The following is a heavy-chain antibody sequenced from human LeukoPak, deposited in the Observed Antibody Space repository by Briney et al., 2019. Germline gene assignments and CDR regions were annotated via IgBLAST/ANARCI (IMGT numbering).Heavy chain of an antibody. J-gene: IGHJ4*02. Sequence: SETLSLTCTVSGGSISSSSYYWGWIRQPPVKRLEWIGRIYYSGSTYYNPSLKSPVTISVDKSKNSLSLKLISVSAAHTAVYYCASSSQLWFGDDYWGQGTLVTVSS. CDR1: GGSISSSSYY. D-gene: IGHD3-10*01. V-gene: IGHV4-39*01. CDR2: IYYSGST. CDR3: ASSSQLWFGDDY.